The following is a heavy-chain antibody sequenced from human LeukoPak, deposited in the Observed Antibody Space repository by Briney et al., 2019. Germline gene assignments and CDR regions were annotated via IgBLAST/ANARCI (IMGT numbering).Heavy chain of an antibody. J-gene: IGHJ6*02. V-gene: IGHV1-69*04. CDR3: ARTSYYGMDV. CDR1: GGTFSSYA. CDR2: IIPILGIA. Sequence: ASVKVSCKASGGTFSSYAISWVRQAPGQGLEWMGRIIPILGIANYAQKFQGRVTITADKSTSTAYMEMSSLRSEDTAVYYCARTSYYGMDVWGQGTTVTVSS.